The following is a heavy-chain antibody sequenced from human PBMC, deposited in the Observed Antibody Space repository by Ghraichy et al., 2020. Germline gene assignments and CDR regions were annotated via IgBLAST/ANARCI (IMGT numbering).Heavy chain of an antibody. CDR1: GFTFSSYA. CDR2: ISGSGGST. CDR3: AKLGYCSGAACLGAFDI. V-gene: IGHV3-23*01. J-gene: IGHJ3*02. Sequence: GGSLRLSCAASGFTFSSYAMSWVRQAPGKGLEWVSAISGSGGSTYYADSVKGRFTISRDNSKNTLYLQMNSLRAEDTAVYYCAKLGYCSGAACLGAFDIWGQGTMVTVSS. D-gene: IGHD2-15*01.